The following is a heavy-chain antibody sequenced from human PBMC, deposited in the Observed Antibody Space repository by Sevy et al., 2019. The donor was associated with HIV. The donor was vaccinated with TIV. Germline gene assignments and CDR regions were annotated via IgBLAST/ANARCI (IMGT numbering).Heavy chain of an antibody. J-gene: IGHJ4*02. CDR2: IYDTGDT. Sequence: SETLSLTCTLSGASMSGYYWSWIRQPPGKGLEWIGYIYDTGDTNFNPSLKSRVTISQDTSKTQFSLSLSSVNTADTAVYYCARGRRNFRYWSQGTLVTVSS. V-gene: IGHV4-59*13. CDR1: GASMSGYY. CDR3: ARGRRNFRY.